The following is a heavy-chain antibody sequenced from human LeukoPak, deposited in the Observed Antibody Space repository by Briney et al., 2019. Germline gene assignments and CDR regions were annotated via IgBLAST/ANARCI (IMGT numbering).Heavy chain of an antibody. J-gene: IGHJ4*02. V-gene: IGHV3-30*07. CDR1: GFTFSSYA. CDR2: IWYDGSNK. D-gene: IGHD3-22*01. Sequence: PGRSLRLSCAASGFTFSSYAMHWVRQAPGKGLEWVAVIWYDGSNKYYADSVKGRFTISRDNSKNTLYLQMNSLRAEDTAVYYCARGANYYDSSGYYGYWGQGTLVTVSS. CDR3: ARGANYYDSSGYYGY.